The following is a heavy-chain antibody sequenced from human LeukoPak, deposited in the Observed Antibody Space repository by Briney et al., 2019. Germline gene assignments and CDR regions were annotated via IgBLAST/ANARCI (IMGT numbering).Heavy chain of an antibody. J-gene: IGHJ4*02. D-gene: IGHD1-1*01. CDR1: GFTFDDYG. CDR3: AKGLERESRLDS. Sequence: GGSLRLSCAASGFTFDDYGMSWVRQAPGKGLEWVSGINWNGGSTGYADSVKGRFTISRDNSKNTLYLQMNSLRAVDTALYYCAKGLERESRLDSWGQGTLVTVSS. V-gene: IGHV3-20*04. CDR2: INWNGGST.